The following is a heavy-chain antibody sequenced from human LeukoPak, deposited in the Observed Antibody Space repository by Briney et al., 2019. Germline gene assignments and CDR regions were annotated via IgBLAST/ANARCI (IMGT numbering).Heavy chain of an antibody. J-gene: IGHJ6*02. D-gene: IGHD5-18*01. V-gene: IGHV3-49*04. CDR3: ARGPIQLWIHNAMDV. CDR2: IRSKAYRWTT. CDR1: GFTFGDHA. Sequence: GGSLRLSCRGSGFTFGDHAMSWVRQAPGKGLEWVGFIRSKAYRWTTEYAASVKGRFTISRDDSASIAYLQMNSLKTEDTAVYYCARGPIQLWIHNAMDVWGQGTTVTVSS.